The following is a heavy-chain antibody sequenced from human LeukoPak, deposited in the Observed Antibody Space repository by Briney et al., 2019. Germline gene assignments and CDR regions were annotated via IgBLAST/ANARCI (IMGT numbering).Heavy chain of an antibody. Sequence: ASLKVSCKASGYTFTGSFMHWVRQAPGQALEWMGWINCNSGGTKCAEKCQGRVTMTRDTSISTAYMELSRRRSDVTAVYYCARADPVGYWGQGTQVTVSS. CDR1: GYTFTGSF. CDR2: INCNSGGT. J-gene: IGHJ4*02. CDR3: ARADPVGY. V-gene: IGHV1-2*02.